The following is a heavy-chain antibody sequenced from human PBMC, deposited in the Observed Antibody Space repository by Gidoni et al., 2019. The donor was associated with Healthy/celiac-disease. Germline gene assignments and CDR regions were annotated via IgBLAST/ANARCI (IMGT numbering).Heavy chain of an antibody. CDR1: GGSISSYY. J-gene: IGHJ5*02. CDR2: IYYSGST. D-gene: IGHD6-13*01. V-gene: IGHV4-59*01. Sequence: QVQLQESGPGLVKPSETLSLTCTVSGGSISSYYWSWIRQPPGKGLEWIGYIYYSGSTNYNPSLKSRVTISVDTSKNQFSLKLSSVTAADTAVYYCARGAAAAGFLGHNWFDPWGQGTLVTVSS. CDR3: ARGAAAAGFLGHNWFDP.